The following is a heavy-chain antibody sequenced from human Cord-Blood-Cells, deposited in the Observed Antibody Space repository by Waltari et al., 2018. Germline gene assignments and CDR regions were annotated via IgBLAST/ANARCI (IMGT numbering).Heavy chain of an antibody. V-gene: IGHV4-34*01. D-gene: IGHD6-19*01. CDR3: ARGDTSSGWYGAFDI. CDR1: GGSFSGYY. CDR2: INHSGST. J-gene: IGHJ3*02. Sequence: QVQLQQWGAGLLKPSATLSLTCAVYGGSFSGYYWSWIRQPPGKGLEWIGEINHSGSTNYNPSLKSRVTISVDTSKNQFSLKLSSVTAADTAVYYCARGDTSSGWYGAFDIWGQGTMVTVSS.